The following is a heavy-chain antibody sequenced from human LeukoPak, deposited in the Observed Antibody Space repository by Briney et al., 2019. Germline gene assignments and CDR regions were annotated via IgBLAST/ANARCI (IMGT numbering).Heavy chain of an antibody. CDR2: IYYSGST. V-gene: IGHV4-59*01. CDR1: GGSISSYY. CDR3: ASSGQKGYSYGSPLDY. D-gene: IGHD5-18*01. Sequence: PSETLSLTCTVSGGSISSYYWSWIRQPPGKGLEWIGYIYYSGSTNYNPSLKSRVTISVDTSKNQFSLKLSSVTAADTAVYYCASSGQKGYSYGSPLDYWGQGTLVTVSS. J-gene: IGHJ4*02.